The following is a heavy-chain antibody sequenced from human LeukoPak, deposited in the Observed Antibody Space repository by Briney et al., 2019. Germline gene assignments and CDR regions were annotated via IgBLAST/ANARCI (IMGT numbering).Heavy chain of an antibody. CDR3: ARDESGDYVYDY. CDR1: GYSFTNYG. CDR2: ISGYNSKP. D-gene: IGHD4-17*01. J-gene: IGHJ4*02. Sequence: GASVKVSCKTSGYSFTNYGITWVRQAPGQGLEWMGWISGYNSKPFYAQNFQGRVTMTTDTSTSTAYMELGSLRSDDTAVYYCARDESGDYVYDYWGQGTLVTVSS. V-gene: IGHV1-18*01.